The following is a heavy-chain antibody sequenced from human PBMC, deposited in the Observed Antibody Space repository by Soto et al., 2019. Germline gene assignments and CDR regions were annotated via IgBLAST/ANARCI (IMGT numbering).Heavy chain of an antibody. Sequence: GGSLRLSCVVSGFTFSTHAMYWVRQAPGKGLEWVSGISGSGERVNYADSAKGRFTLSRDNFKTTLYLQMNSLRAEDTAVYYCAKGHGDYRNNYLDSWGQGTLVTVSS. CDR2: ISGSGERV. J-gene: IGHJ4*02. V-gene: IGHV3-23*01. CDR3: AKGHGDYRNNYLDS. D-gene: IGHD4-17*01. CDR1: GFTFSTHA.